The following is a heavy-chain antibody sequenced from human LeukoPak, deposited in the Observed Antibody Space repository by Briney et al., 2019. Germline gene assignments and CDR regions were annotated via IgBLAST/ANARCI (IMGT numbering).Heavy chain of an antibody. CDR3: ARQSYYYDSSGSYYYMDV. J-gene: IGHJ6*03. V-gene: IGHV4-39*01. Sequence: KPSETLSLTCTVSGGSISSSSYYWGWIRQPPGKGLEWIGSIYYSGSTYYNPSLKSRVTISVDTSKNQFSLKLSSVTAADTAVYYCARQSYYYDSSGSYYYMDVWGKGTTVTVSS. CDR2: IYYSGST. D-gene: IGHD3-22*01. CDR1: GGSISSSSYY.